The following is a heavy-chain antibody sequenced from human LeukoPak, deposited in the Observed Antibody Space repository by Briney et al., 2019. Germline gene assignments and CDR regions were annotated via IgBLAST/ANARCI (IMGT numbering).Heavy chain of an antibody. J-gene: IGHJ4*02. CDR2: IKQDGSEK. D-gene: IGHD3-10*01. CDR1: GFTFSSYW. CDR3: ARGHSGGNFDY. V-gene: IGHV3-7*01. Sequence: GGSLRLSCAASGFTFSSYWMSWVRQAPGKGLEWVANIKQDGSEKYYVDSVKGRFTISRDDAKNSLYLQMNSLRAEDTAVYYCARGHSGGNFDYWGQGTLVTVSS.